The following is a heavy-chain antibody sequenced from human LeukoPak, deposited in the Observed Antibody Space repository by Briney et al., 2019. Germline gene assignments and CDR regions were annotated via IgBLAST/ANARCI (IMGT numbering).Heavy chain of an antibody. CDR1: GFTSSSYG. J-gene: IGHJ3*02. D-gene: IGHD3-10*01. CDR2: ISYDGSNK. CDR3: ARESFAFDI. Sequence: PGGSLRLSCAASGFTSSSYGMHWVRQAPGKGLEWVAVISYDGSNKYYADSVKGRFTISRDNSKNTLYLQMNILRAEDTAVYNCARESFAFDIWGQGTMVTVSS. V-gene: IGHV3-30*03.